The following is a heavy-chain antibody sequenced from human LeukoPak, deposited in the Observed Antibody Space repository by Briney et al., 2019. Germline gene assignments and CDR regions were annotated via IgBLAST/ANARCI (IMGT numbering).Heavy chain of an antibody. CDR1: GFTFSSYA. CDR2: ISGSGDST. CDR3: AKSYYYESSGYYPLDY. D-gene: IGHD3-22*01. J-gene: IGHJ4*02. Sequence: PGGSLRLSCAASGFTFSSYAMSWVRQAPGKGLEWVSAISGSGDSTYYADSVKGRFSVSRDNSKNTLSLQMNRLRAEDTAEYYCAKSYYYESSGYYPLDYWGQGTLVTVSS. V-gene: IGHV3-23*01.